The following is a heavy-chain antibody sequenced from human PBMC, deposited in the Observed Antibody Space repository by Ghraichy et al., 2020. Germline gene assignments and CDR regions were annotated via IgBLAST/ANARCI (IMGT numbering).Heavy chain of an antibody. CDR2: ISWNSGSI. CDR3: AKDVGKYNYVALNY. Sequence: GGSLRLSCAASGFTFDDYAMHWVRQAPGKGLEWVSGISWNSGSIGCADSVKGRFTISRDNAKNSLYLQMNSLRAEDTALYYCAKDVGKYNYVALNYWGQGTLVTVSS. J-gene: IGHJ4*02. CDR1: GFTFDDYA. D-gene: IGHD5-18*01. V-gene: IGHV3-9*01.